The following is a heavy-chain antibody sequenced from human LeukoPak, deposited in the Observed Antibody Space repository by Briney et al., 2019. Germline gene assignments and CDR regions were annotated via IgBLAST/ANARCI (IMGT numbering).Heavy chain of an antibody. Sequence: GGSLRLSCAASGFTFSSYAMSWVRQAPGKGLEWVSAISGSGGSTYYADSVKGRFTISRDNSKNTLYLQMNSLRAEDTAVYYCAKDGQYQLLYTLFDPWGQGTLVTVSS. CDR1: GFTFSSYA. CDR3: AKDGQYQLLYTLFDP. D-gene: IGHD2-2*02. J-gene: IGHJ5*02. V-gene: IGHV3-23*01. CDR2: ISGSGGST.